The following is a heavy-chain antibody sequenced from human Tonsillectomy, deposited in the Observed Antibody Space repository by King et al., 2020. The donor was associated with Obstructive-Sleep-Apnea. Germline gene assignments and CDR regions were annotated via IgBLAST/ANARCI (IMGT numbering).Heavy chain of an antibody. CDR1: GYTFTSYA. D-gene: IGHD1-26*01. J-gene: IGHJ4*02. V-gene: IGHV1-18*01. CDR3: ARDEVGATRGDFDY. Sequence: QLVQSGAEVKKPGASVKVSCKASGYTFTSYAISWVRQAPGQGLEWMGWISAYNGNTNYAQKLQGRVTMTTDTSTSTAYMDLRSLRSDDTAVYYWARDEVGATRGDFDYWGQGTLVTVSS. CDR2: ISAYNGNT.